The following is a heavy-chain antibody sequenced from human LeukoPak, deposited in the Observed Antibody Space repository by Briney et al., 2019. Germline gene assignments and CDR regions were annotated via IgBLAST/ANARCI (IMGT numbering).Heavy chain of an antibody. D-gene: IGHD3-10*01. Sequence: GGTLRLSCAASGFTFSSYSMSWVRQAPGKGLEWVSAISGSGGSTYYADSVKGRFTISRDNAKNALYLQMNSLRAEDTAVYYCARDLHYGSADYWGQGTLVTVSS. V-gene: IGHV3-23*01. J-gene: IGHJ4*02. CDR1: GFTFSSYS. CDR3: ARDLHYGSADY. CDR2: ISGSGGST.